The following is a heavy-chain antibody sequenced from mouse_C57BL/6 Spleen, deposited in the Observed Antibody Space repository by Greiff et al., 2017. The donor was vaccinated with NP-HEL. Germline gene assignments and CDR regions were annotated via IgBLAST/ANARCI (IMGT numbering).Heavy chain of an antibody. J-gene: IGHJ3*01. D-gene: IGHD2-4*01. CDR3: TRGGLRRGRFAY. Sequence: QVQLKESGAELVRPGASVTLSCKASGYTFTDYEMHWVKQTPVHGLEWIGAIDPETGGTAYNQKFKGKAILTADKSSSTAYMELRSLTSEDTAVYYCTRGGLRRGRFAYWGQGTLVTVSA. CDR2: IDPETGGT. CDR1: GYTFTDYE. V-gene: IGHV1-15*01.